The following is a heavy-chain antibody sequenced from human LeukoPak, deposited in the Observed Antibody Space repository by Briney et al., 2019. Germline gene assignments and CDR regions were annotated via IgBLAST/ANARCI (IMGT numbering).Heavy chain of an antibody. CDR1: GFTFSSYG. Sequence: GRSLRLSCAASGFTFSSYGMHWVRQAPGKGLEWVAVISYDGSNKYYADSVKGRFTISRDNSKNTLYLQMNSLRAEDTAVYYCAKAPGMVAYYFDYWGQGTLVTVS. D-gene: IGHD1-26*01. CDR3: AKAPGMVAYYFDY. V-gene: IGHV3-30*18. CDR2: ISYDGSNK. J-gene: IGHJ4*02.